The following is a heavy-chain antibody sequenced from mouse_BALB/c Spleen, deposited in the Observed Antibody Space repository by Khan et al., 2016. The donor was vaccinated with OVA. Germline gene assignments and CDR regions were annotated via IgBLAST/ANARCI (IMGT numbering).Heavy chain of an antibody. CDR3: ARSGTISTVVVTDFDF. CDR1: GYSITSDYA. CDR2: IKYSGST. D-gene: IGHD1-1*01. J-gene: IGHJ2*01. V-gene: IGHV3-2*02. Sequence: EVQLQESGPGLVKPSQSLSLTCTVTGYSITSDYAWNWIRQFPGNRLEWMGYIKYSGSTSYNPSLKSRISMNRDTSKNHFFLQLNSVTTEDTATLYCARSGTISTVVVTDFDFWGQGTTLTVSS.